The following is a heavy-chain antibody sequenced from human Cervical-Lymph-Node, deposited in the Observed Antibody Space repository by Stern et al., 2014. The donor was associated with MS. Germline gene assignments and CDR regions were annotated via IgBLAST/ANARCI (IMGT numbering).Heavy chain of an antibody. J-gene: IGHJ4*02. D-gene: IGHD6-19*01. V-gene: IGHV1-18*01. CDR1: GYTFTNYG. CDR2: ISVYNGNT. Sequence: QVQLGQSGAEVKKPGASVKVSCKASGYTFTNYGISWVRQAPGQGLEWMGWISVYNGNTNSGEKFQGRVTMTTDTSTSTAYMELGSLRADDTAVYYCARDSWSVAGTFDSWGQGTLVTVSS. CDR3: ARDSWSVAGTFDS.